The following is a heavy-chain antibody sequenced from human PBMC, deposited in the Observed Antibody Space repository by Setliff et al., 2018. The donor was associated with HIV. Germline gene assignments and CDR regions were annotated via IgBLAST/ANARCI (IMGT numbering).Heavy chain of an antibody. D-gene: IGHD3-9*01. J-gene: IGHJ4*02. V-gene: IGHV4-39*01. CDR2: ISSSGKT. CDR1: GGSISSTSYY. CDR3: AKTIGRYFDIFDN. Sequence: SETLSLTCTVSGGSISSTSYYRGWIRQPPGTGLEWIGSISSSGKTYYNPSLKSRVTTSVDTPKNQFSLKLNSVTAADTALYYCAKTIGRYFDIFDNWGQGTLVTVSS.